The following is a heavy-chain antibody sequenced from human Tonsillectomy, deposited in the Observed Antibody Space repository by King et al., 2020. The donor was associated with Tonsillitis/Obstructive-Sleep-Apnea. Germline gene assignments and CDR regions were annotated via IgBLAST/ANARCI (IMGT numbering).Heavy chain of an antibody. Sequence: HVQLQQWGAGLLKPSETLSLTCAVYGGSFSGYYWSWIRQPPGKGLEWIGEINHSGSTNYNPSLKSRVTISVDTSKNQFSLKLSSVTAADTAVYYCARDLITMVQGVMAWGQGTLVTVSS. CDR2: INHSGST. CDR3: ARDLITMVQGVMA. CDR1: GGSFSGYY. D-gene: IGHD3-10*01. V-gene: IGHV4-34*01. J-gene: IGHJ5*02.